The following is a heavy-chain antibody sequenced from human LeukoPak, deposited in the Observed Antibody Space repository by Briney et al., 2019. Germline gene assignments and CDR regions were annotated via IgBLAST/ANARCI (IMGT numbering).Heavy chain of an antibody. D-gene: IGHD2-2*01. V-gene: IGHV1-69*04. CDR3: ARELKGIVVVPAALSYWYFDL. J-gene: IGHJ2*01. CDR1: GGTFSSYT. CDR2: IIPILGIA. Sequence: SVKVSCKASGGTFSSYTISWVRQAPGQGLEWMGRIIPILGIANYAQKFQGRVTITADKSTSTAYMELSSLRSEDTAVYYCARELKGIVVVPAALSYWYFDLWGRGTLVTVSS.